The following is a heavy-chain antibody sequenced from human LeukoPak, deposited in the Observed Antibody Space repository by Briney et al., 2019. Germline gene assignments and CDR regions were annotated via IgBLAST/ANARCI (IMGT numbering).Heavy chain of an antibody. CDR1: GFTFSSYA. V-gene: IGHV3-23*01. D-gene: IGHD6-19*01. CDR3: AKAEQWLVYV. J-gene: IGHJ3*01. CDR2: ISGSGGST. Sequence: GGSLRLSSAASGFTFSSYAMSWVRQAPGKGLEWVSPISGSGGSTYYADSVKGRFTISRDNSKNTLYLQMNSLRAEDTAVYYCAKAEQWLVYVWGQGTMVTVSS.